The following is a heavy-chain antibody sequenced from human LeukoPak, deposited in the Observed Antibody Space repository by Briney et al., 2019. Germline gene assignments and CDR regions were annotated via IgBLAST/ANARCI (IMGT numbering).Heavy chain of an antibody. V-gene: IGHV1-2*02. CDR2: INPNTGGT. CDR1: GYTFTGYY. J-gene: IGHJ4*02. CDR3: ARGSGSYSGFDY. Sequence: ASVNVSCKASGYTFTGYYVHWVRQAPGQGLEYMGWINPNTGGTDYAQKFQGRVTMTRDTSISTAYMDLSRLRSDDTAVYYCARGSGSYSGFDYWGQGTLVIVSS. D-gene: IGHD1-26*01.